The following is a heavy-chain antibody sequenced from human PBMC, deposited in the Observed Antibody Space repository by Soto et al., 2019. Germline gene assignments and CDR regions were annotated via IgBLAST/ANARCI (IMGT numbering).Heavy chain of an antibody. CDR2: ISSSSSTI. V-gene: IGHV3-48*01. D-gene: IGHD2-21*02. J-gene: IGHJ4*02. CDR3: ARMSGGDPTPSDFDY. Sequence: GGSLRLSCAASGFTFSSYSMNWVRQAPGKGLEWVSYISSSSSTIYYADSVKGRFTISRDNAKNSLYLQMNSLRAEDTAVYYCARMSGGDPTPSDFDYWGQGTLVTVSS. CDR1: GFTFSSYS.